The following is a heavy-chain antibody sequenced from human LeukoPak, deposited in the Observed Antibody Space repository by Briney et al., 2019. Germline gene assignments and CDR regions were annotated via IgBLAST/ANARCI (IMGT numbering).Heavy chain of an antibody. J-gene: IGHJ4*02. CDR1: GGSISSGSYY. D-gene: IGHD3-22*01. CDR3: ARHGQTHYYDSSGYSDY. V-gene: IGHV4-61*02. CDR2: IYTSGST. Sequence: KPSQTLSLTCTVSGGSISSGSYYWSWIRQPAGKGLEWIGRIYTSGSTNYNPSLKSRVTISVDTSKNQFSLKLSSVTAADTAVYYCARHGQTHYYDSSGYSDYWGQGTLVTVSS.